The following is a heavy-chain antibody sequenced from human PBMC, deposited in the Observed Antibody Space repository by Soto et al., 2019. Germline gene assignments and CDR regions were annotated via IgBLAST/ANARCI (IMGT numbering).Heavy chain of an antibody. D-gene: IGHD2-2*01. CDR1: GFTFSSYS. CDR2: ISSSSSYI. V-gene: IGHV3-21*01. CDR3: AGDQLPQSDYYMDV. J-gene: IGHJ6*03. Sequence: PGVSLRLSCAASGFTFSSYSMKWVRQAPGKGLEWVSSISSSSSYIYYADSVKGRFTISRDNAKNSLYLQMNSLRAEDTAVYYCAGDQLPQSDYYMDVWGKGTTVTVSS.